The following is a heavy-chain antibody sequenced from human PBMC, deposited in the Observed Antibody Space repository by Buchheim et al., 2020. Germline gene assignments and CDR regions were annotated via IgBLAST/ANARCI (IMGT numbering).Heavy chain of an antibody. CDR1: GFTFWDSA. Sequence: QVQLVESGGGVVQPWTSLRLSCVASGFTFWDSAMHWVRQAPGKGLEWVAMIWYDGNNKYYADSVKGRFTVSRDNSKNMLYLQMNSLRVEDTAVYYCASRRSGSTYGVYWGQGTL. V-gene: IGHV3-33*01. D-gene: IGHD1-26*01. CDR2: IWYDGNNK. J-gene: IGHJ4*02. CDR3: ASRRSGSTYGVY.